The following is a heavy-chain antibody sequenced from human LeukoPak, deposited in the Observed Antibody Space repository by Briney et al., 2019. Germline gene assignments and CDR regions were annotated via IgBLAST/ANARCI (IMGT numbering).Heavy chain of an antibody. Sequence: SETLSLTCAVYGGSFSGYYWSWIRQPPGKGLEWIGEINHSGSTNYNPSLKSRVTISVDTSKNQFSLKLSSVTAADTAVYYCARRAAATIWYPFDYWGQGTLVTVSS. CDR1: GGSFSGYY. J-gene: IGHJ4*02. CDR2: INHSGST. D-gene: IGHD5-24*01. V-gene: IGHV4-34*01. CDR3: ARRAAATIWYPFDY.